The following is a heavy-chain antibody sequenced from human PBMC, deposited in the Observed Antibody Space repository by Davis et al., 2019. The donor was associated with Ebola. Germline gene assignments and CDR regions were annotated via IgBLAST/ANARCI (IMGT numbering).Heavy chain of an antibody. Sequence: SGPTLVKPTQTLRLTCTFSVFSLHTTGMCVSWIRQPPGKALEWLGLLDWDDDTYYSTSLKTRLTIPKDTSRNQVVLTMTDMDPVDTGTYNCARTDSSGLDAFDIWGQGTKVTVSS. CDR2: LDWDDDT. V-gene: IGHV2-70*01. CDR3: ARTDSSGLDAFDI. CDR1: VFSLHTTGMC. D-gene: IGHD6-19*01. J-gene: IGHJ3*02.